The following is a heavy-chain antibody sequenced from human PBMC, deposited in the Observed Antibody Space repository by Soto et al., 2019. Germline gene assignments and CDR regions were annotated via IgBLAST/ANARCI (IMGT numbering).Heavy chain of an antibody. D-gene: IGHD3-16*01. V-gene: IGHV3-33*05. Sequence: QVQLVESGGGVAQPGTSLRPSCVGSGFTFRSYVIHWFRQDPGKGLEWVALTSNDGSNNFYGDSVKGRFTISRHNSRNTVELQMDSLRFEDTALYYCARWGTTGGLDVCGQGTLVSVSS. CDR3: ARWGTTGGLDV. CDR2: TSNDGSNN. J-gene: IGHJ4*02. CDR1: GFTFRSYV.